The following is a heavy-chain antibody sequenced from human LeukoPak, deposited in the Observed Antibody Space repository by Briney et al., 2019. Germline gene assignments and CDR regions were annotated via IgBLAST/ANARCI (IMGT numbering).Heavy chain of an antibody. V-gene: IGHV3-48*03. CDR2: ISSSGSTI. CDR3: ARVRDYDFWSGYPYYYYGMDV. D-gene: IGHD3-3*01. CDR1: GFTFSSYE. Sequence: GGSLRLSCAASGFTFSSYEMNWVRQAPGKGLEGVSYISSSGSTIYYADSVKGRFPISRDNAKNSLYLQMNSLRAEDTAVYYCARVRDYDFWSGYPYYYYGMDVWGQGTTVTVSS. J-gene: IGHJ6*02.